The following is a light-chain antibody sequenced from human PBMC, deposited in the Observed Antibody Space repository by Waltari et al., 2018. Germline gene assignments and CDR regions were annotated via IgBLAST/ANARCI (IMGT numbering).Light chain of an antibody. V-gene: IGLV2-14*01. CDR1: SSDIGAYHY. J-gene: IGLJ2*01. CDR2: DVS. CDR3: ASYTSGSTHVA. Sequence: QSALTQPASVSGSPGQSITISCTGTSSDIGAYHYVSWYQQFPGKAPKIIIYDVSKRPSGVSNRFSCSKSADSASLTISGLQVDDEAHYHCASYTSGSTHVAFGGGTQVTVL.